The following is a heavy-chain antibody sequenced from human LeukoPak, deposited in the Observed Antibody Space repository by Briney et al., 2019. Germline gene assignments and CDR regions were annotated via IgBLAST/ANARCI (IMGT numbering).Heavy chain of an antibody. Sequence: SGGSLRLSCAASGFTFNTYDMHWVRQAPGKGLEWVAFIRSDGYHTYYADSVKGRFTITRDNSKNTLYLQMNSLRLEDMAVYYCAKPSGSGVDYWGRGTRVTVSS. V-gene: IGHV3-30*02. D-gene: IGHD1-26*01. CDR3: AKPSGSGVDY. J-gene: IGHJ4*02. CDR1: GFTFNTYD. CDR2: IRSDGYHT.